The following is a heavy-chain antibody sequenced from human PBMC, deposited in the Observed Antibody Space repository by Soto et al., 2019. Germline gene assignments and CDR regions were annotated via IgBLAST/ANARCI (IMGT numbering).Heavy chain of an antibody. CDR3: ATGYYDFWSGYSYSDY. J-gene: IGHJ4*02. CDR1: GFTFSSYA. V-gene: IGHV3-23*01. Sequence: GGSLRLSCAASGFTFSSYAMSWVRQAPGKGLEWVSASSGSGGSTYYADSVKGRFTISRDNSKNTLYLQMNSLRAEDTAVYYCATGYYDFWSGYSYSDYWGQGTLVTVSS. CDR2: SSGSGGST. D-gene: IGHD3-3*01.